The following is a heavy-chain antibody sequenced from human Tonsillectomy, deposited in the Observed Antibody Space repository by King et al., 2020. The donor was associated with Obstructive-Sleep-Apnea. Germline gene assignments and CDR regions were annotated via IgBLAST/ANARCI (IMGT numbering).Heavy chain of an antibody. D-gene: IGHD2-2*01. CDR3: ARDHPTRGMDV. V-gene: IGHV3-21*01. CDR1: GFTFSSYS. CDR2: ISSSISYI. Sequence: VQLVESGGGLVKPGGSLRLSCAASGFTFSSYSMNWVRQAPGKGLEWVSSISSSISYIYYADSVKGRFTISRDNAKNSLYLQMNSLRAEDTAVYYCARDHPTRGMDVWGQGTTVTVSS. J-gene: IGHJ6*02.